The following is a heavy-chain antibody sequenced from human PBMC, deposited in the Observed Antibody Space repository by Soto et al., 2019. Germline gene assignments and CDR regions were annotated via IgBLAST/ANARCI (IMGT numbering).Heavy chain of an antibody. CDR1: GFTFSDYY. V-gene: IGHV3-11*06. J-gene: IGHJ6*02. Sequence: QVQLVESGGGLVKPGGSLRLSCAASGFTFSDYYMSWIRQAPGKGLEWVSYISSSSSYTNYADSVKGRFTISRDNAKNSLYLQMNSLRAEDTAVYYCAREGDMVRGVMALYYYYGMDVWGQGTTVTVSS. CDR3: AREGDMVRGVMALYYYYGMDV. D-gene: IGHD3-10*01. CDR2: ISSSSSYT.